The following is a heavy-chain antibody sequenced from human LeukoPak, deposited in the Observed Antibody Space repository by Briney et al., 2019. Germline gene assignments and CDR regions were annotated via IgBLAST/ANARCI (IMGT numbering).Heavy chain of an antibody. CDR2: IYYSGST. CDR3: ARGYNWSGYCQNYYYGMDV. Sequence: SETLSLTCTVSGGSSSSYYWSWIRQPPGKGLEWIGYIYYSGSTYYNPSLKSRVTISVDTSKNQFSLKLSSVTAADTAVYYCARGYNWSGYCQNYYYGMDVWGQGTTVTVSS. V-gene: IGHV4-59*06. J-gene: IGHJ6*02. CDR1: GGSSSSYY. D-gene: IGHD3-3*01.